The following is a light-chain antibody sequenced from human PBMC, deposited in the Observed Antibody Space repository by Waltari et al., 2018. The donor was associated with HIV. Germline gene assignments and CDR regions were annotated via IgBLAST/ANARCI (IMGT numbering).Light chain of an antibody. J-gene: IGKJ3*01. CDR1: QSLLHSNGYNY. CDR3: MQALQTPLFT. Sequence: DIVMTQSPLSLPVTPGEPASISCRSSQSLLHSNGYNYLDWYLQKPGQSPQLLIYLGSNRASGVPDRFSGSGSGTDVTLKISRVEAEDVGVYYCMQALQTPLFTFGPGTKVDIK. CDR2: LGS. V-gene: IGKV2-28*01.